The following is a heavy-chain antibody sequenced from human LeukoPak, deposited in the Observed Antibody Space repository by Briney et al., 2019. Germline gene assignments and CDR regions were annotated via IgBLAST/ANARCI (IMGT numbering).Heavy chain of an antibody. D-gene: IGHD5-18*01. CDR3: ARVDTAMPDPPGADAFDI. J-gene: IGHJ3*02. CDR1: GFTFSSYA. Sequence: GGSLRLSCAASGFTFSSYAMHWVRQAPGKGLEWVAVISYDGSNKYYADSVKGRFTISRDNSKNTLYLQMNSLRAEDTAVYYCARVDTAMPDPPGADAFDIWGQGTMVTVSS. V-gene: IGHV3-30-3*01. CDR2: ISYDGSNK.